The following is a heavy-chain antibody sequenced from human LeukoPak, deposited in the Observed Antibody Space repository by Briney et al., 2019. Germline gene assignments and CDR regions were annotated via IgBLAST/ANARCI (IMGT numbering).Heavy chain of an antibody. D-gene: IGHD3-16*01. J-gene: IGHJ5*02. CDR3: ARDPRGGNNWFDP. CDR2: IYHSGTT. CDR1: SYTISRGYH. Sequence: ASETLSLTCGVSSYTISRGYHWGWIRQPPGNGLEWIGSIYHSGTTFYSPSLKSRLTMSVDTSKNEFSLKLNSVTAADTAVYYCARDPRGGNNWFDPWGQGTQVTVSS. V-gene: IGHV4-38-2*02.